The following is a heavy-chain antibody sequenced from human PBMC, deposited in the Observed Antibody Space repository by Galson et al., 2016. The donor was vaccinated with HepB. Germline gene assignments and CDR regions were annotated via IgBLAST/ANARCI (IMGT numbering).Heavy chain of an antibody. CDR3: AKAPVGWELTNYYGMDV. J-gene: IGHJ6*02. D-gene: IGHD1-26*01. CDR1: GFTFSRYG. Sequence: SLRLSCAASGFTFSRYGIHWVRQAPGKGLEWVAVISFDGSNEYYADSVKGRFTISRDNSKNTVYLQMNSLRAEDTAVYYCAKAPVGWELTNYYGMDVWGQGTTVTVSS. CDR2: ISFDGSNE. V-gene: IGHV3-30*18.